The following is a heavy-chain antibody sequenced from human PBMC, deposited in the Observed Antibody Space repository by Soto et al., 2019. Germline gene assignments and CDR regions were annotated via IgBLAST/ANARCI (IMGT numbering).Heavy chain of an antibody. Sequence: QVQLQESGPGLVKPSGTLSLTCAVSSGSISSSNWWSWVRQPPGKGLEWIGDIYHSGSTNYNPSLKSRVTISVDKSKCQFSLKLSSVTAADTSVYYCARVGLRYCSCGSCSSGFVFDYWGQGTLVTVSS. CDR1: SGSISSSNW. V-gene: IGHV4-4*02. J-gene: IGHJ4*02. CDR2: IYHSGST. D-gene: IGHD2-15*01. CDR3: ARVGLRYCSCGSCSSGFVFDY.